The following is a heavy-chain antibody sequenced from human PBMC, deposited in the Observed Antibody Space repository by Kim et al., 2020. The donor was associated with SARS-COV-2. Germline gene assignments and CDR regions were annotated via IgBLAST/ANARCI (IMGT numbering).Heavy chain of an antibody. J-gene: IGHJ4*02. Sequence: GGSLRLSCAASGFTFNIFFMHWVRQAPGKGLEYVSFISNNGGDTNYANSVKGRSTISRDNSRNTLFLQMGDLRADDMAVYYCARERGGYYFDYWGQGTL. CDR1: GFTFNIFF. D-gene: IGHD3-16*01. CDR2: ISNNGGDT. V-gene: IGHV3-64*01. CDR3: ARERGGYYFDY.